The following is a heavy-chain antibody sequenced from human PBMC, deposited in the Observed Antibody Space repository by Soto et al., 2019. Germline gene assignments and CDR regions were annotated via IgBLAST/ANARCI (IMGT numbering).Heavy chain of an antibody. CDR3: ARDHFYSFDY. J-gene: IGHJ4*02. D-gene: IGHD2-21*01. V-gene: IGHV3-74*01. CDR2: MNSDGSTT. CDR1: GFTFGNYW. Sequence: GGSLRLSCATSGFTFGNYWMHWVRQAPGKGLEWVSRMNSDGSTTNYADSVKGRFTISRDNAKNSLYLQMNSLRAEDTAVYYCARDHFYSFDYWGQGTLVTVSS.